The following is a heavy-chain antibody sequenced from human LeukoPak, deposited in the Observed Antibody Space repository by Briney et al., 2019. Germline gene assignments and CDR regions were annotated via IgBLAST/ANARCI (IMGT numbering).Heavy chain of an antibody. Sequence: PGGSLRLSCAASGFTFSSYAMHWVRQAPGKGLPRVAVISYDGSNKYYADSVKGGFTISRDNSKNTLYLQMNSLRAEDTAVYYCARDPVSSGYSGNDYWGQGTLVTVSS. J-gene: IGHJ4*02. V-gene: IGHV3-30-3*01. D-gene: IGHD3-22*01. CDR3: ARDPVSSGYSGNDY. CDR1: GFTFSSYA. CDR2: ISYDGSNK.